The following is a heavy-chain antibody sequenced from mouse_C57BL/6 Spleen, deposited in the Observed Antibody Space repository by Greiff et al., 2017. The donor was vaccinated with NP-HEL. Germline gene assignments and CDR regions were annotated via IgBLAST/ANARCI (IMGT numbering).Heavy chain of an antibody. CDR1: GYTFTSYW. J-gene: IGHJ3*01. CDR2: IDPSDSYT. D-gene: IGHD2-1*01. V-gene: IGHV1-69*01. Sequence: QVQLQQPGAELVMPGASVKLSCKASGYTFTSYWMHWVKQRPGQGLEWIGEIDPSDSYTNYNQKFKGKSTLTVDKSSSTAYMQLSSLTSEDSAVDYCARGEGYGNSFAYWGQGTLVTVSA. CDR3: ARGEGYGNSFAY.